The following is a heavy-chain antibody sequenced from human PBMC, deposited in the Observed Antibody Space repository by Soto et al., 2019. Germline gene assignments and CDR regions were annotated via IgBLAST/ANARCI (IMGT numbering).Heavy chain of an antibody. CDR1: GGSISSSSYY. CDR3: ARPSDWGRFDD. J-gene: IGHJ4*02. V-gene: IGHV4-39*01. D-gene: IGHD7-27*01. Sequence: QLQLQESGPGLVKPSETLSLTCTVSGGSISSSSYYWGWIRQPPGKGLEWIGSIYYSGSTYYNPSLKRRGTLSVDTSKTQFPLKLGSVTAADTAVYYGARPSDWGRFDDWGQGTLVTVSS. CDR2: IYYSGST.